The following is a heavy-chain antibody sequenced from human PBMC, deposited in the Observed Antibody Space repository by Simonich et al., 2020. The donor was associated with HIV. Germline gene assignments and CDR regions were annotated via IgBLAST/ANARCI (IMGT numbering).Heavy chain of an antibody. Sequence: QVQLVQSGAEVKKPGASVKVSCKASGYTFTSYYMHWVRQAPGQGLEWGGMSNPSGGSTNYAQKFQDRVTMTRDTSTSTVYMQLSSLRSEDTAVYYCASQEYYNWNDPYFDYWGQGTLVTVSS. CDR2: SNPSGGST. D-gene: IGHD1-20*01. J-gene: IGHJ4*02. CDR3: ASQEYYNWNDPYFDY. V-gene: IGHV1-46*01. CDR1: GYTFTSYY.